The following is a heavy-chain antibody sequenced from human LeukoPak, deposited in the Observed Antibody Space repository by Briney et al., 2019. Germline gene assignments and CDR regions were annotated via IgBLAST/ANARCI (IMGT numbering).Heavy chain of an antibody. V-gene: IGHV3-53*01. CDR2: IYRGGTT. CDR1: GFTVSSSF. Sequence: GGALRLSCAASGFTVSSSFMSWVRQAPGKGLEWVSLIYRGGTTYVADSVKGRFTVSRDISKNTLYLQMNSLRAEDTALYYCARPRDDNSGYYISWGQGSLVTVYS. D-gene: IGHD6-19*01. J-gene: IGHJ5*02. CDR3: ARPRDDNSGYYIS.